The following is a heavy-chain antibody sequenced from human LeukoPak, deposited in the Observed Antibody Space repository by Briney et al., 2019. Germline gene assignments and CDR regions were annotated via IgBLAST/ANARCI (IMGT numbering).Heavy chain of an antibody. CDR1: GGSISSYY. Sequence: SETLSLTCTVSGGSISSYYWSWIRQPAGKGLEWSGRIYTSGSTNYNPSLKSRVTMSVDTSKNQFSLKLSSVTAADTAVYYCAGERKDRSSTSCYGPWGQGTLVTVSS. V-gene: IGHV4-4*07. CDR3: AGERKDRSSTSCYGP. J-gene: IGHJ4*02. D-gene: IGHD2-2*01. CDR2: IYTSGST.